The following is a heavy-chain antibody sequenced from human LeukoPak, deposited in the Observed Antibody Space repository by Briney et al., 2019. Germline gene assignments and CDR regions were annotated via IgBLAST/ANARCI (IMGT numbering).Heavy chain of an antibody. J-gene: IGHJ6*03. CDR2: IYTSGNT. D-gene: IGHD6-6*01. V-gene: IGHV4-61*02. CDR3: ARDPTFIAARRKGDYYYYMDV. CDR1: GGSISSGSCY. Sequence: PSETLSLTCTVSGGSISSGSCYWSWIRQPAGKGLEWIGRIYTSGNTNYNPSLKSRVTISVDTSKNQFSLKLSSVTAADTAVYYCARDPTFIAARRKGDYYYYMDVWGKGTTVTVSS.